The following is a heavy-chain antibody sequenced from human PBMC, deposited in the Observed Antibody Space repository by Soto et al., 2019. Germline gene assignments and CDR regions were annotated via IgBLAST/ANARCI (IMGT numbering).Heavy chain of an antibody. J-gene: IGHJ4*02. CDR1: GGSISSSNW. V-gene: IGHV4-4*02. Sequence: QVQLQESGPGLVKPSGTLSLTCAVSGGSISSSNWWSWVRQPPGKGLEWIGEIYHSGSTNYNPSPRSRFTISVDKSKNQFSLKLSSVTAADTAVYYCARVRGYNGNDTGLWGQGTLVTVSS. D-gene: IGHD1-1*01. CDR2: IYHSGST. CDR3: ARVRGYNGNDTGL.